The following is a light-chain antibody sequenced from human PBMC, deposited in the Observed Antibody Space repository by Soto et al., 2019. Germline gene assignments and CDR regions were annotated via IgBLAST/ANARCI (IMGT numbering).Light chain of an antibody. CDR3: QQLNTSPFT. CDR2: VAS. J-gene: IGKJ3*01. V-gene: IGKV1-9*01. Sequence: IQLTQSPSSLSASVGDRVTITCRASQDIGNYLAWYQQKPGTAPKLLIYVASTLQSGVPSRFSGSGSGTDFTLTISSLQPEDFATYYCQQLNTSPFTFGPGTKVDIK. CDR1: QDIGNY.